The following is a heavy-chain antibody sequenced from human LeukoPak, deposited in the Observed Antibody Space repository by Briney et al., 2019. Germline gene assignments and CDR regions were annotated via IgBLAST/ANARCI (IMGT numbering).Heavy chain of an antibody. CDR3: AKGTYYYGSTESTGSWYFDL. J-gene: IGHJ2*01. Sequence: GRSLRLSCAASGFIFSSYGMHWVRQAPGKGLEWVAVISYDGSNKYYADSVKGRFTISRDNSKNTLYLQMNSLRAEDTAVYYCAKGTYYYGSTESTGSWYFDLWGRGTLVTVSS. D-gene: IGHD3-10*01. CDR2: ISYDGSNK. V-gene: IGHV3-30*18. CDR1: GFIFSSYG.